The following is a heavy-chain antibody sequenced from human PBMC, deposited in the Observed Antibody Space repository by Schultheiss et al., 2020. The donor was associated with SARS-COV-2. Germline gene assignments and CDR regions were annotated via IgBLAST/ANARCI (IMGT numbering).Heavy chain of an antibody. CDR3: ARQYSSEGLNY. V-gene: IGHV3-21*01. J-gene: IGHJ4*02. D-gene: IGHD6-19*01. Sequence: GESLKISCAASGFTFSSYAMSWVRQAPGKGLEWVSYISSSSSYIYYADSVKGRFTISRDNAKNSLYLQMNSLRAEDTAIYYCARQYSSEGLNYWGQGTLVTVSS. CDR1: GFTFSSYA. CDR2: ISSSSSYI.